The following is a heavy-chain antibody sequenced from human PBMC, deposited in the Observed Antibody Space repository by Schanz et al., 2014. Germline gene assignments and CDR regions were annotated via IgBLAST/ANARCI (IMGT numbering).Heavy chain of an antibody. Sequence: QVQLVQSGAEVKKPGASVKVSCKASGYTFTSDSMHWVRQAPGQGLEWMGKIIPVLNIATYAQRFQGRVTITADKSSDTAYMELTSLRSEDTAVYYCAGTYCSSTSCYTGYYYMDVWGKGTTVTVSS. CDR3: AGTYCSSTSCYTGYYYMDV. D-gene: IGHD2-2*02. J-gene: IGHJ6*03. CDR2: IIPVLNIA. V-gene: IGHV1-69*04. CDR1: GYTFTSDS.